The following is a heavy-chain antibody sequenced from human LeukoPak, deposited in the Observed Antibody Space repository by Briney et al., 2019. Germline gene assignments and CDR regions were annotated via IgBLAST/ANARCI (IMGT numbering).Heavy chain of an antibody. CDR1: GGTFISYA. CDR2: IIPIFGTA. J-gene: IGHJ5*02. D-gene: IGHD2-2*01. CDR3: ARIRLGYCSSTSCLPLGFDP. V-gene: IGHV1-69*06. Sequence: SVTVSCKASGGTFISYAISWARQAPGQGLEWMGRIIPIFGTANYAQKFQGRVTITADKSTSTAYMELSSLRSEDTAVYYCARIRLGYCSSTSCLPLGFDPWGQGTLVTVSS.